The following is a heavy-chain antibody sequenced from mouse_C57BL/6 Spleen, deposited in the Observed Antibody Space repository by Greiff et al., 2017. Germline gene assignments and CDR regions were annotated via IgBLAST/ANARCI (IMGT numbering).Heavy chain of an antibody. D-gene: IGHD4-1*01. V-gene: IGHV14-2*01. Sequence: VQLQQPGAELVKPGASVKLSCTASGFNIKDYYMHWVKQRTEQGLEWIGRIDPEAGDTKYAPKFQGKATITADTSSNTAYLQLSSLTSEDTAVYYWASGLGRYAMDYWGQGTSVTVSS. CDR3: ASGLGRYAMDY. CDR1: GFNIKDYY. CDR2: IDPEAGDT. J-gene: IGHJ4*01.